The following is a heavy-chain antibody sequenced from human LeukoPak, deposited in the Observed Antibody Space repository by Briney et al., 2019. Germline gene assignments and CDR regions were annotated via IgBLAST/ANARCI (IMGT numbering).Heavy chain of an antibody. Sequence: SQTLSLTCTVSGVSISSGGYYWSWNRQHPGKGLEWIGYIYYSGSTYYNPSLKSRVTISVDTSKNQFSLKLSSVTAADTAVYCCARGVGSGWHWFDPWGQGTLVTVSS. D-gene: IGHD6-19*01. CDR3: ARGVGSGWHWFDP. J-gene: IGHJ5*02. CDR2: IYYSGST. CDR1: GVSISSGGYY. V-gene: IGHV4-31*03.